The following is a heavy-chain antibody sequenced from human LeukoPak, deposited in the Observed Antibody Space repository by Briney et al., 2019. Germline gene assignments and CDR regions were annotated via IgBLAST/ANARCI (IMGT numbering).Heavy chain of an antibody. Sequence: SETLSLTCTVSGGSISSYYWSWIRQPAGKGLEWIGRIYTSGSTNYNPSLKSRVTMSVDTSKNQFSLKLSSVTAADTAVYYCARGGAVVRGVTLFDYWGQGTLVTVSS. CDR1: GGSISSYY. J-gene: IGHJ4*02. CDR2: IYTSGST. D-gene: IGHD3-10*01. V-gene: IGHV4-4*07. CDR3: ARGGAVVRGVTLFDY.